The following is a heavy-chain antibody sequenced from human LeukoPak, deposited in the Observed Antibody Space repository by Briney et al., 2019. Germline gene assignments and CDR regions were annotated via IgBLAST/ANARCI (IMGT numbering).Heavy chain of an antibody. D-gene: IGHD4-11*01. Sequence: GGSLRLSCAASGFTFSIYAMSWVRQAPGKGLEWVSAISGSGGSTYYADSVKGRFTISRDNSKNTLYLQMNSLRAEDTAVYYCAKALNDYSIYFDYWGQGTLVTVSS. J-gene: IGHJ4*02. CDR1: GFTFSIYA. CDR3: AKALNDYSIYFDY. V-gene: IGHV3-23*01. CDR2: ISGSGGST.